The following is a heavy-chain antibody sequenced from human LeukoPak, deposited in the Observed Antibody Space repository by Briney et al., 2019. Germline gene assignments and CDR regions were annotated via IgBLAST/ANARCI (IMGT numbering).Heavy chain of an antibody. CDR2: IAGDGSIK. J-gene: IGHJ4*02. D-gene: IGHD1-26*01. Sequence: GGSLRLSCAASGFSLNGYEMRWIRQAPGKGLEWVAVIAGDGSIKLYTDSVKGRFTISRDISKNTVSLEMNSLRPEDTAVYYCARDCLQGATDYFDYWGQGTLVTVSP. V-gene: IGHV3-30-3*01. CDR3: ARDCLQGATDYFDY. CDR1: GFSLNGYE.